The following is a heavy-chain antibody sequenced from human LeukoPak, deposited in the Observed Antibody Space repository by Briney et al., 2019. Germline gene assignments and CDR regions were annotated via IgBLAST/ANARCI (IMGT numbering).Heavy chain of an antibody. V-gene: IGHV3-48*01. J-gene: IGHJ4*02. CDR2: ISSSSSTI. D-gene: IGHD6-13*01. CDR3: ARVEYSSSWYKFDY. CDR1: GSTFSSYS. Sequence: PGGSLRLSCAASGSTFSSYSMNWVRQAPGKGLEWVSYISSSSSTIYYADSVKGRFTISRDNAKNSLYLQMNSLRAEDTAVYYCARVEYSSSWYKFDYWGQGTLVTVSS.